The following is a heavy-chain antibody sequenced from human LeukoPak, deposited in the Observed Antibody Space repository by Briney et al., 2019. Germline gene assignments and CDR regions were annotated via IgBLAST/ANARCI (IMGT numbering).Heavy chain of an antibody. D-gene: IGHD3-10*01. Sequence: PGGSLRLSCAAPGFTFSSYVIHWVRQAPGKGLEWVAVISYDGSSEHYADSVKGRFTISRDNSKNTLYLQMNSLRTEDTAVYYCARVPYVSGTFDYWGQGTLVTVSS. V-gene: IGHV3-30-3*01. CDR1: GFTFSSYV. J-gene: IGHJ4*02. CDR2: ISYDGSSE. CDR3: ARVPYVSGTFDY.